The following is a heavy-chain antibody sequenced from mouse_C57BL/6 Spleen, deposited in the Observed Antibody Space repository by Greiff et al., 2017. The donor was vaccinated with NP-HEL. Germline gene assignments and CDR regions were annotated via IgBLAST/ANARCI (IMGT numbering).Heavy chain of an antibody. V-gene: IGHV1-80*01. D-gene: IGHD2-4*01. CDR1: GYAFRSYW. Sequence: QVQLKESGAELVKPGASVKISCKASGYAFRSYWMNWVKQRPGKGLEWIGQIYPGDGDTNYNGKFKGKATLTADKSSSTAYMQLSSLTSEDSAVYFCARSGDYDGVWFAYWGQGTLVTVSA. J-gene: IGHJ3*01. CDR3: ARSGDYDGVWFAY. CDR2: IYPGDGDT.